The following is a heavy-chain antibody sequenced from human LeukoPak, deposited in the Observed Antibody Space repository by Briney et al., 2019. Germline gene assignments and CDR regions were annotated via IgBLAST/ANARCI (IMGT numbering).Heavy chain of an antibody. CDR1: GFTFSKFS. CDR2: IYSGGST. D-gene: IGHD6-13*01. J-gene: IGHJ4*02. V-gene: IGHV3-66*04. CDR3: ARLRSSWSRYFDY. Sequence: SGGSLRLSCAASGFTFSKFSMNWVRQAPGKGLEWVSLIYSGGSTYYADSVKGRFTISRDNSKNTLYLQMNSLRAEDTAVYYCARLRSSWSRYFDYWGQGTLVTVSS.